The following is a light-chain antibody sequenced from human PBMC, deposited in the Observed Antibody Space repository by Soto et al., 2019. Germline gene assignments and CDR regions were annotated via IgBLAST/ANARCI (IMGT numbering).Light chain of an antibody. CDR2: AAS. CDR3: QKYNSALIT. V-gene: IGKV1-27*01. Sequence: DIQMTQSPSSLSASVGDRVTITSRASQGISNYLAWYQQKPGKVPKLLIYAASTLQSGVPSRFSGSGSGTDFTLTISSLQPEDVATYYCQKYNSALITFGQGTRLEIK. J-gene: IGKJ5*01. CDR1: QGISNY.